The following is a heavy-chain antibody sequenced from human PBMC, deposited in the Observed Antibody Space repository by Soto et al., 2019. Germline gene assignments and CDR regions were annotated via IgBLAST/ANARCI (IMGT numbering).Heavy chain of an antibody. D-gene: IGHD3-22*01. CDR3: ARSTSYYSYDAFDI. CDR1: GFTFDDYA. CDR2: ISWNSGNI. J-gene: IGHJ3*02. Sequence: GGSLRLSCAASGFTFDDYAMYWVRQVLGKGLEWVSSISWNSGNIGYADSVKGRFTTSRDNAENSLYLQMNSLRPEDTALYYCARSTSYYSYDAFDIWGQGTMVTVS. V-gene: IGHV3-9*01.